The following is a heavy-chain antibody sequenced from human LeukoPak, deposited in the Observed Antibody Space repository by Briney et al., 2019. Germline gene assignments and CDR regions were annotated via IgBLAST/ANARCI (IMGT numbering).Heavy chain of an antibody. Sequence: PGGSLRLSCAASGFTFSNYWMSWVRQAPGKWLEWVAHIQPDGSEKYYVDSVKGRFSISRDNVRNSLYLQMNSLRAGDTALYYCARGDFWSGAYTDAFDVWGQGTMVTVSS. CDR2: IQPDGSEK. CDR3: ARGDFWSGAYTDAFDV. D-gene: IGHD3-3*01. J-gene: IGHJ3*01. CDR1: GFTFSNYW. V-gene: IGHV3-7*04.